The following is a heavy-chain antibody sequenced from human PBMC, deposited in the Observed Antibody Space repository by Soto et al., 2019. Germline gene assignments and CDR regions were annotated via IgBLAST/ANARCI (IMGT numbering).Heavy chain of an antibody. V-gene: IGHV3-74*01. CDR3: TRVGWSVSGIDV. CDR2: IDNAGSSA. CDR1: GFTFSIYW. Sequence: EVQLVESGGGLVQPGGSLRLSCAASGFTFSIYWMHWVRQAPGKGTVWVSRIDNAGSSARYADSVKGRFTISRDNAKNTVYLQMNLLRAQDTAVYYCTRVGWSVSGIDVWGQGTTVTVSS. J-gene: IGHJ6*02.